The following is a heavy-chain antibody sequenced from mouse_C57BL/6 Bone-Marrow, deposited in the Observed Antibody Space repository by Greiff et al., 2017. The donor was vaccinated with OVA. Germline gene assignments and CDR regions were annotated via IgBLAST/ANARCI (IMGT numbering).Heavy chain of an antibody. V-gene: IGHV1-50*01. J-gene: IGHJ2*01. CDR3: ARSHGYYFDY. CDR2: IDPSDSYT. D-gene: IGHD2-2*01. Sequence: LQQPGAALVKPGASVKLSCKASGYTFTSYWMQWVKQRPGQGLEWIGEIDPSDSYTNYNQKFKGKATLTVDTSSSTAYMQLSSLTSEDSAVYYCARSHGYYFDYWGQGTTLTVSS. CDR1: GYTFTSYW.